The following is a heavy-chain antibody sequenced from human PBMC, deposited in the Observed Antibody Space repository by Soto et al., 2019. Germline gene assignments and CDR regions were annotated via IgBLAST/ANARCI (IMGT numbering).Heavy chain of an antibody. V-gene: IGHV3-23*01. CDR3: AKGSSSSRPYYFDN. J-gene: IGHJ4*02. CDR2: ITGSSDNT. Sequence: PGGSLRLSCAASGFTFSSYVMSWVRQTPGKGLEWVSAITGSSDNTYYAESVKGRFTIARDNSKSTQYQQKSILGAEDSAIYFCAKGSSSSRPYYFDNWGLGTLVTSPQ. D-gene: IGHD2-2*01. CDR1: GFTFSSYV.